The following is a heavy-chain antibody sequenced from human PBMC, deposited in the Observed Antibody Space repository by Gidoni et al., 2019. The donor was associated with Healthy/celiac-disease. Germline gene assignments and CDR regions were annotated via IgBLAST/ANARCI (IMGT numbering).Heavy chain of an antibody. CDR2: ISGRGGNT. Sequence: EVPLLESGGGLVRPVGSLRLSCAASGFTFSSYARRWVRQAPGKGVEWVAAISGRGGNTYYAESVKGRFTISRDNSKKTLYLKMNSMRAEDTAVYYCAKEVRDYYGMDVWGQGTTVTVSS. V-gene: IGHV3-23*01. CDR1: GFTFSSYA. CDR3: AKEVRDYYGMDV. J-gene: IGHJ6*02.